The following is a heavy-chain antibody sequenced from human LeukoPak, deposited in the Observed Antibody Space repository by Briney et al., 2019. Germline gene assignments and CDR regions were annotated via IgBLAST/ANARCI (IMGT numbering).Heavy chain of an antibody. D-gene: IGHD6-19*01. CDR2: ISAYNGNT. V-gene: IGHV1-18*01. J-gene: IGHJ4*02. CDR3: ARVGLGIAVADIDY. Sequence: GASVKVSCKASGYTFTSYGISWVRQAPGQGLEWMGWISAYNGNTNYAQKLQGRVTMTTDTSTSTAYMELSRLRSDDTAVYYCARVGLGIAVADIDYWGQGTLVTVSS. CDR1: GYTFTSYG.